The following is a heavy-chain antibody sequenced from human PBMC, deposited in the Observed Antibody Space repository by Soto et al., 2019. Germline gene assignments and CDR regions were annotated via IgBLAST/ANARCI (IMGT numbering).Heavy chain of an antibody. J-gene: IGHJ6*02. CDR1: GYSFTSYW. V-gene: IGHV5-51*01. CDR2: IYPGDSDT. Sequence: GESLKISCKGSGYSFTSYWIGWVRQMPGKGLEWMGIIYPGDSDTRYSPSFQGQVTISADKSISTAYLQWSSLKASDTAMYYCATGGSPLNAYYYGMDVWGQGTTVTVAS. CDR3: ATGGSPLNAYYYGMDV. D-gene: IGHD2-15*01.